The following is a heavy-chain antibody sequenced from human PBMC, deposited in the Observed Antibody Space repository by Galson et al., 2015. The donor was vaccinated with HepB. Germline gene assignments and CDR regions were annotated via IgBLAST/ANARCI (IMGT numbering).Heavy chain of an antibody. Sequence: ETLSLTCTVSGGSISSSSYYWGWIRQPPGKGLEWIGSIYYRGSTYYNPSLKSRVTISVDTSKNQFSLKLSSVTAADTAVYYCVRRTYYYGSGSSAVLSEVVDVWGQGTTVTVSS. CDR1: GGSISSSSYY. J-gene: IGHJ6*02. V-gene: IGHV4-39*01. CDR2: IYYRGST. D-gene: IGHD3-10*01. CDR3: VRRTYYYGSGSSAVLSEVVDV.